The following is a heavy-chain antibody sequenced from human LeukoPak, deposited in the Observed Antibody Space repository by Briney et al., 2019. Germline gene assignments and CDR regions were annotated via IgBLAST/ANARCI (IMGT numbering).Heavy chain of an antibody. CDR2: IGSSSTYI. CDR1: GFTFSSYS. V-gene: IGHV3-21*01. D-gene: IGHD5-18*01. Sequence: GGSLRLSCAASGFTFSSYSMNWVRQAPGKGLEWVSSIGSSSTYIYYADSVKGRITISRDNAKNSLYLQMNSLRAEDTAVYYCAASTKHTAMVDYWGQGTLVTVSS. CDR3: AASTKHTAMVDY. J-gene: IGHJ4*02.